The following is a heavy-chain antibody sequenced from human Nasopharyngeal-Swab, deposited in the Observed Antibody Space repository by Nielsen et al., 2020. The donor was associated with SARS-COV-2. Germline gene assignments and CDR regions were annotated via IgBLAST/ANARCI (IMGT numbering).Heavy chain of an antibody. D-gene: IGHD3-22*01. CDR3: ARRVVAAPYYFDC. V-gene: IGHV3-23*01. J-gene: IGHJ4*02. CDR1: GFTFSNYA. CDR2: ITYSGIST. Sequence: GGSLRLSCAASGFTFSNYAMNWVRQAPGKGLEWVSVITYSGISTYYADSVKGRFTISRDNSKNTLYLQMNSLRAEDTAVYYCARRVVAAPYYFDCWGQGTLVTVSS.